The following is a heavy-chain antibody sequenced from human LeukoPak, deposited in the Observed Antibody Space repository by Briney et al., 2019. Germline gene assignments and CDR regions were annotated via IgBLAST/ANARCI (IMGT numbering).Heavy chain of an antibody. CDR2: INHSGTI. CDR1: GASFSVNN. J-gene: IGHJ4*01. Sequence: SETLSLTCAVYGASFSVNNWIWIRQPPGKGLEWIGEINHSGTITYKQSLKSRLTISADTSKNQFSLKLSSVTAADTAVYYCARYCGSENYCISYWGQGTLVTVSS. D-gene: IGHD3-10*01. V-gene: IGHV4-34*01. CDR3: ARYCGSENYCISY.